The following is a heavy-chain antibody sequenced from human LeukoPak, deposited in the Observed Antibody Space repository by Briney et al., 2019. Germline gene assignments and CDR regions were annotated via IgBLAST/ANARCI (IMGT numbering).Heavy chain of an antibody. CDR3: AREVDGYKLDY. D-gene: IGHD5-24*01. CDR1: GGSFSGYY. V-gene: IGHV4-34*01. Sequence: SGTLSLTCAVYGGSFSGYYWSWIRQPPGKGLEWIGEINHSGSTNYNPSLKSRVTISVDTSKNQFSLKLSSVTAADTAVYYCAREVDGYKLDYWGQGTLVTVSS. J-gene: IGHJ4*02. CDR2: INHSGST.